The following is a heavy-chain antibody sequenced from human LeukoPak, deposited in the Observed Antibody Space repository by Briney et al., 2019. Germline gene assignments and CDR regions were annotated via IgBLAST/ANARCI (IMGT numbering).Heavy chain of an antibody. J-gene: IGHJ6*02. CDR2: INSDGSST. CDR1: GFTFSSYW. Sequence: GGSLRLSCAASGFTFSSYWMHWVRQAPGKGLVWVSRINSDGSSTSYADSVKGRFTISRDNAKNTLYLQMNSLRAEDTAVYYCARELPRRYDFWSGYPRYGMDVWGQGTTVTVSS. CDR3: ARELPRRYDFWSGYPRYGMDV. V-gene: IGHV3-74*01. D-gene: IGHD3-3*01.